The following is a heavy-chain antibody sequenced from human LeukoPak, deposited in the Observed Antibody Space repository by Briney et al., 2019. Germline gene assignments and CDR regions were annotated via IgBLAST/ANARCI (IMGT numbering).Heavy chain of an antibody. J-gene: IGHJ3*02. CDR3: ARGNYYDGSDI. Sequence: KPSETLSLTCTVSGGSISSGGYYWSWIRQHPGKGLEWIGYIYYSGSTYYNPSLKSRFTISVDTSKNQFSLKLSSVTAADTAVYYCARGNYYDGSDIWGQGTMVTVSS. D-gene: IGHD3-22*01. V-gene: IGHV4-31*03. CDR2: IYYSGST. CDR1: GGSISSGGYY.